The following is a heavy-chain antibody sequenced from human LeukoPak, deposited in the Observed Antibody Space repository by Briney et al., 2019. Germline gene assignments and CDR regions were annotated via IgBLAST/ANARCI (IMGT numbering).Heavy chain of an antibody. CDR1: GFTFSSYA. J-gene: IGHJ4*02. V-gene: IGHV3-30*03. D-gene: IGHD2-21*02. CDR3: ARESGLSEYCGGDCYSDFDY. CDR2: ISYDGSNK. Sequence: PGGSLRLSCAASGFTFSSYAMHWVRQAPGKGLEWVAVISYDGSNKYYADSVKGRFTISRDNDKNSLYLQMNSLRAEDTDVYYCARESGLSEYCGGDCYSDFDYWGQGTLVTVSS.